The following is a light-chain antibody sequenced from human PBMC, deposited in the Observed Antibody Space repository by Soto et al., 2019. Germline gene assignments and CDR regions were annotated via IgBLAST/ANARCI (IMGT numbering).Light chain of an antibody. CDR3: QSYDISLSGWV. J-gene: IGLJ3*02. CDR1: SSNIGAVYD. V-gene: IGLV1-40*01. Sequence: QPVLTQPPSVSGAPGQRVTISCTGSSSNIGAVYDVHWYQQLPGTAPKLLIYGNSNRPSGVPDRFSGSKSGTSASLAITGLRAKDEADYYCQSYDISLSGWVFGGGTKLTVL. CDR2: GNS.